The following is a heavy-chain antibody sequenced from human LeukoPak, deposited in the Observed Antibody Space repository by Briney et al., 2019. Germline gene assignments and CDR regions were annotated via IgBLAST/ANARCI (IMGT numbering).Heavy chain of an antibody. CDR3: ARVGGRYCSSTSCYPSWFDP. V-gene: IGHV3-7*01. CDR1: GFTFSSYA. Sequence: GGSLRLSCAASGFTFSSYAMSWVRQAPGKGLEWVANIKQDGSEKYYVDSVKGRFTISRDNAKNSLYLQMNSLRAEDTAVYYCARVGGRYCSSTSCYPSWFDPWGQGTLVTVSS. CDR2: IKQDGSEK. J-gene: IGHJ5*02. D-gene: IGHD2-2*01.